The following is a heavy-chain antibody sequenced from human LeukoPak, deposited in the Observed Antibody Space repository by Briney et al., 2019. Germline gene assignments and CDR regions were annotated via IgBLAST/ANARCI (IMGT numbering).Heavy chain of an antibody. Sequence: ASGKVSCKASGYTFTSYGISWVRQAPGQGLEWMGWISAYNGNTNYAQKLQGRVTITTDTSTRKAYMELRSLRSDATAVYYCARDVVVPAAIPDGYFQHWGQGTLVTVSS. CDR1: GYTFTSYG. J-gene: IGHJ1*01. V-gene: IGHV1-18*01. CDR3: ARDVVVPAAIPDGYFQH. CDR2: ISAYNGNT. D-gene: IGHD2-2*02.